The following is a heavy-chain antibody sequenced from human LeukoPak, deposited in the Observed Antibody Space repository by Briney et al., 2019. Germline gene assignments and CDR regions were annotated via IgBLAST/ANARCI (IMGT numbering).Heavy chain of an antibody. CDR1: GGSISSYY. J-gene: IGHJ4*02. Sequence: PSETLSLTCTVSGGSISSYYWSWIRQPPGKRLEWIGHIYYSGSTNYNPSLKSRVTISVDTSKNQFSLNLTSVTAADTAVYYCARAKTGEDFDYWGQGTLVTVSS. CDR2: IYYSGST. V-gene: IGHV4-59*01. D-gene: IGHD7-27*01. CDR3: ARAKTGEDFDY.